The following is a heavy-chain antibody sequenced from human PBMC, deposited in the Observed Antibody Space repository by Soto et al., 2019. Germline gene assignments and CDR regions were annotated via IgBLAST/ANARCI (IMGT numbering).Heavy chain of an antibody. CDR2: IYYNGST. D-gene: IGHD2-15*01. V-gene: IGHV4-31*03. J-gene: IGHJ6*02. CDR1: GGSISSGGYY. CDR3: ARDRSVVVVAATEPRRYYGMDV. Sequence: PSETLSLTCTVSGGSISSGGYYWSWIRQHPGKGLEWIGYIYYNGSTYYNPSLKSRVTISVDTSKNQFSLKLSSVTAADTAVYYCARDRSVVVVAATEPRRYYGMDVWGQGTTVTVSS.